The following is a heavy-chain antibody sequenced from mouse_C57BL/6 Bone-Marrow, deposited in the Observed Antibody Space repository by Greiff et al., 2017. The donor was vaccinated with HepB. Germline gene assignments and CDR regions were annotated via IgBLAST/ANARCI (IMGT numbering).Heavy chain of an antibody. Sequence: QVQLQQSGPELVKPGASVKISCKASGYAFSSSWMNWVKQRPGKGLEWIGRIYPGDGDTNYNGKFKGKATLTADKSSSTAYMQLSSLTSEDSAVYFCARRSPYYGSSHWYFDVWGTGTTVTVSS. D-gene: IGHD1-1*01. J-gene: IGHJ1*03. V-gene: IGHV1-82*01. CDR1: GYAFSSSW. CDR3: ARRSPYYGSSHWYFDV. CDR2: IYPGDGDT.